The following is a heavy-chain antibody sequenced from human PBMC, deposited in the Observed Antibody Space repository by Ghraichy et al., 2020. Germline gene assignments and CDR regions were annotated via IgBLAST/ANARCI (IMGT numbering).Heavy chain of an antibody. D-gene: IGHD1-26*01. CDR3: ANSAVGGINVIDY. Sequence: GGSLRLSCAASGFIFSSYSMHWVRQDVGKGLEWVASISESSNSIYYADSVRGRFTISRDNAQNSVYLHMNSLTVEDTAVYYCANSAVGGINVIDYWGQGTTGTVSS. CDR2: ISESSNSI. J-gene: IGHJ4*02. CDR1: GFIFSSYS. V-gene: IGHV3-21*01.